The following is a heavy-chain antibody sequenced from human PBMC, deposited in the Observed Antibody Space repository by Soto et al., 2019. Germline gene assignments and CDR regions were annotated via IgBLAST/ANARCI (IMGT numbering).Heavy chain of an antibody. CDR1: GFTFTNFA. V-gene: IGHV3-30*03. D-gene: IGHD1-26*01. J-gene: IGHJ4*02. Sequence: PVGSLRLSCGASGFTFTNFAMHWVRQAPGKGLEWVAVISKDGSKTDFADSVKGRFTISRENSKNTVYLQMNSLTREDTALYYCARDASSYKYFSDYWGLGTLVTVSS. CDR2: ISKDGSKT. CDR3: ARDASSYKYFSDY.